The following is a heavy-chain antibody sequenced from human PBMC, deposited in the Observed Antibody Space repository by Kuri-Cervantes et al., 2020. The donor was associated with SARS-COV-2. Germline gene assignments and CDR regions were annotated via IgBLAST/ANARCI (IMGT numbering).Heavy chain of an antibody. Sequence: GESLKISCAAYGFTFGSYAMAWVRQAPGKGLEWGSTNSGSGGSTYYADSVKGRFTISRDNSKNTLYLQMNSLRAEDTAVYFCAKTDVGWGANFDYWGQGTLVTVSS. V-gene: IGHV3-23*01. CDR2: NSGSGGST. CDR1: GFTFGSYA. D-gene: IGHD1-26*01. CDR3: AKTDVGWGANFDY. J-gene: IGHJ4*02.